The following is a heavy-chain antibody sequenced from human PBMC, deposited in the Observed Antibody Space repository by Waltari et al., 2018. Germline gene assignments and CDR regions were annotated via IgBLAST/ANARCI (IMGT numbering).Heavy chain of an antibody. CDR2: IKSKTDGGTT. CDR1: GFTFSNAW. V-gene: IGHV3-15*01. J-gene: IGHJ4*02. CDR3: AKDTIAARPYYFDY. D-gene: IGHD6-6*01. Sequence: EVQLVESGGGLVKPGGSLRLSCAASGFTFSNAWMSWVRQAPGKGLEWVGRIKSKTDGGTTDYAAPVKGRFTISRDDSKNTLYLQMNSLRAEDTAVYYCAKDTIAARPYYFDYWGQGTLVTVSS.